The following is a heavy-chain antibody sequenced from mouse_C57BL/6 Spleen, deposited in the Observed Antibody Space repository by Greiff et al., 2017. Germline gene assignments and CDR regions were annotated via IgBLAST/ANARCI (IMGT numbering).Heavy chain of an antibody. CDR1: GFTFSDYG. CDR2: ISSGSSTI. CDR3: ARGSFYYDDDVDFDV. V-gene: IGHV5-17*01. Sequence: DVKLVESGGGLVKPGGSLKLSCAASGFTFSDYGMHWVRQAPEKGLEWVAYISSGSSTIYYADTVKGRFTISRDNAKNTLFLQMTSLRSEDTAMYYCARGSFYYDDDVDFDVWGTGTTVTVSS. D-gene: IGHD2-4*01. J-gene: IGHJ1*03.